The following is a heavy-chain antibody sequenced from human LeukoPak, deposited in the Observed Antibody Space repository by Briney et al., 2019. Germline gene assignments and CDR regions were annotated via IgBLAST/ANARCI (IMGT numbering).Heavy chain of an antibody. Sequence: ASEALSLTCTVSGGSISSGDYYWSWIRQPPGKGLEWIGYIYYSGSTYYNPSPKSRVTISVDTSKNQFSLKLSSVTAADTAVYYCARVAAAADWFDPWGQGTLVTVSS. CDR1: GGSISSGDYY. D-gene: IGHD6-13*01. CDR3: ARVAAAADWFDP. CDR2: IYYSGST. J-gene: IGHJ5*02. V-gene: IGHV4-30-4*01.